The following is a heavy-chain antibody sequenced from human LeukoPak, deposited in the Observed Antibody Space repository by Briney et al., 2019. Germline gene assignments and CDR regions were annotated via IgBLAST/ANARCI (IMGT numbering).Heavy chain of an antibody. CDR3: ARSAGYSSA. D-gene: IGHD6-19*01. Sequence: ESLTLSCAASGGSFSGYYWSWIRQPPGKGLEWIGEINHSGSANYNPSLKSRVTLSIDTYKNQFSLILSSVTAADTAVYYCARSAGYSSAWGQGTRVTVSS. V-gene: IGHV4-34*01. CDR2: INHSGSA. J-gene: IGHJ5*02. CDR1: GGSFSGYY.